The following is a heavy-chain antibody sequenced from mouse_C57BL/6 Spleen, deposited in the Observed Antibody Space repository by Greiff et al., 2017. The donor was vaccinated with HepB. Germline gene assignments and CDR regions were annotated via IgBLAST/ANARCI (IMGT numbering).Heavy chain of an antibody. D-gene: IGHD1-1*01. CDR3: ARGPTVVNYFDY. Sequence: EVKLQESGGDLVKPGGSLKLSCAASGFTFSSYGMSWVRQTPDKRLEWVATISSGGSYTYYPDSVKGRFTISRDNAKNTLYLQMSSLKSEDTAMYYCARGPTVVNYFDYWGQGTTLTVSS. V-gene: IGHV5-6*01. J-gene: IGHJ2*01. CDR2: ISSGGSYT. CDR1: GFTFSSYG.